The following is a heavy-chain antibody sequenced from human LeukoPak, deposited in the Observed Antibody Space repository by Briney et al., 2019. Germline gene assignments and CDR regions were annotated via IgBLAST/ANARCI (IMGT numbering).Heavy chain of an antibody. D-gene: IGHD1-26*01. CDR3: AKTPYSGSYYACLDY. Sequence: PGASLKLSCKASGFTFSNYAMHWVRRAPGQGLEWIAGITASSGGTSYADSVKGRFSISRDNSKNTLHMQMNSLRAEDTAVYYCAKTPYSGSYYACLDYWGQGTLVTVSS. CDR2: ITASSGGT. J-gene: IGHJ4*02. V-gene: IGHV3-23*01. CDR1: GFTFSNYA.